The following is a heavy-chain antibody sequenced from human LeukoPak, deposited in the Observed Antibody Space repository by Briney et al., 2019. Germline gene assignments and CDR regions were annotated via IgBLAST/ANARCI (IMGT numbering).Heavy chain of an antibody. CDR3: AKLTGYDFWSGYYSFYFDY. J-gene: IGHJ4*02. CDR1: RFTFSSYA. CDR2: ISGSGGST. Sequence: GGSLRLSCAASRFTFSSYAMSWVRQAPGKGLEWVSAISGSGGSTYYADSVKGRFTISRDNSKNTLYLQMNSLRAEDTAVYYCAKLTGYDFWSGYYSFYFDYWGQGTLVTVSS. V-gene: IGHV3-23*01. D-gene: IGHD3-3*01.